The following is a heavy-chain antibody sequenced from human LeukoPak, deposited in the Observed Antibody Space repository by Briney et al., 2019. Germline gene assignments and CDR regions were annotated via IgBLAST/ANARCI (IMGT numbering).Heavy chain of an antibody. CDR1: GYTFTSYG. CDR3: AKVGATRPAELDY. V-gene: IGHV1-69*13. Sequence: SVKVSCKASGYTFTSYGISWVRQAPGQGLEWMGGIIPIFATTNYAQKFQGRVTITADESTRTAYMELRSLRSEDTAVYYCAKVGATRPAELDYWGQGTLVTVSS. CDR2: IIPIFATT. J-gene: IGHJ4*02. D-gene: IGHD1-26*01.